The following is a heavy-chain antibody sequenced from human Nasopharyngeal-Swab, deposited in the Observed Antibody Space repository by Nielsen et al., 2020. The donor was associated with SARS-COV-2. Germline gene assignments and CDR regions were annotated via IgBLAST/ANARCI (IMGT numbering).Heavy chain of an antibody. V-gene: IGHV4-39*01. Sequence: SETLSLTCTVSGGSINYNSHHWGWIRQPPGKGLEWIGSIYYTGNTYYNPSLKSRVTISVDTSKNQFALTLSSVTAADTAMYYCGYCSTTFCYGAYFHHWGQGTLVTVSS. CDR3: GYCSTTFCYGAYFHH. D-gene: IGHD2-2*01. CDR1: GGSINYNSHH. CDR2: IYYTGNT. J-gene: IGHJ1*01.